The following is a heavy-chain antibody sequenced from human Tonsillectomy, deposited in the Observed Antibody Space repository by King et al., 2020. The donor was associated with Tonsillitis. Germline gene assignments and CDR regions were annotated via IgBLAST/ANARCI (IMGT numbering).Heavy chain of an antibody. CDR3: ARDMVETDAFDS. Sequence: VQLQESGPGLVKPSETLSLTCAVSGYSISSNYYWGWIRQPPGKGLEWIGSIYHSGSTYYNPSLKNRVTISVDTSKNQFSLKLSSVTAADTAVYFWARDMVETDAFDSWGQGTMVTVSS. V-gene: IGHV4-38-2*02. D-gene: IGHD2-21*02. CDR1: GYSISSNYY. J-gene: IGHJ3*02. CDR2: IYHSGST.